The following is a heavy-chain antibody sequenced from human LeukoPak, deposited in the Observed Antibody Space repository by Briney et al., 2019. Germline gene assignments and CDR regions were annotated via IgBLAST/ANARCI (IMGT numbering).Heavy chain of an antibody. J-gene: IGHJ5*02. V-gene: IGHV1-18*04. CDR3: ARDQLSRGVWFDP. Sequence: ASVKVSCKASGYTFTGYYIHWVRQAPGQGLEWMGWISTYNGNTNYAQKLQGRVTMTTEISTSTAYMELRSLRSDDTAVYYCARDQLSRGVWFDPWGQGTLVTVSS. CDR2: ISTYNGNT. D-gene: IGHD1-1*01. CDR1: GYTFTGYY.